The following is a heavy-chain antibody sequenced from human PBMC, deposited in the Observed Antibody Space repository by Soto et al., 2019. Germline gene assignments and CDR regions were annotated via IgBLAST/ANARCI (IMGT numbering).Heavy chain of an antibody. CDR3: AKYGPTVGFGLGSGYSMYLDY. Sequence: GGSLRLSCAAAGFPFSSYAMSWVRQAPGQGLEWVSAISGSGGSTYYADSVKGRLTISRDTSKNTLHLQMNRPRADDTAVDYGAKYGPTVGFGLGSGYSMYLDYCGQRALIT. D-gene: IGHD3-3*01. V-gene: IGHV3-23*01. CDR1: GFPFSSYA. J-gene: IGHJ4*02. CDR2: ISGSGGST.